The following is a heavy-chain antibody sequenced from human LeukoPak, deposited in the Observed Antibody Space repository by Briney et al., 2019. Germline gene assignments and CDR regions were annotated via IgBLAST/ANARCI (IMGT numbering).Heavy chain of an antibody. J-gene: IGHJ4*02. V-gene: IGHV3-11*01. Sequence: GGSLRLSCAASGFTFSDYYMSWIRQAPGKGLEWVSYISSSGSTIYYADSVKGRFTISRDNAKNSLYLQMNSLRAEDTAVYYCARDLGYCTNGVCHTRFDYWGQGTLVAVSS. CDR2: ISSSGSTI. CDR3: ARDLGYCTNGVCHTRFDY. D-gene: IGHD2-8*01. CDR1: GFTFSDYY.